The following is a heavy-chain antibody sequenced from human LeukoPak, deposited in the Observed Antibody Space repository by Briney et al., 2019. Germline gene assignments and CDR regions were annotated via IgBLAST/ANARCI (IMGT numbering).Heavy chain of an antibody. CDR2: ISYDGSNK. J-gene: IGHJ4*02. D-gene: IGHD3-10*01. Sequence: PGGSLRLSCAASGFTFSTYGMHWVRQAPGKGLEWVAVISYDGSNKYYADSVKGRFTISRDNSKNTLYLQMNSLRAEDTAVYYCARGSVVRGAYPYYFDYWGQGTLVTVSS. CDR1: GFTFSTYG. V-gene: IGHV3-30*19. CDR3: ARGSVVRGAYPYYFDY.